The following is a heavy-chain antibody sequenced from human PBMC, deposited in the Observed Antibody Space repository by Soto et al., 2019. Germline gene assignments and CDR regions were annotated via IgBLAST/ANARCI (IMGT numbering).Heavy chain of an antibody. J-gene: IGHJ4*02. CDR1: GYTFTSYA. CDR3: ARVNVGSYPTYFDY. CDR2: INAGNGNT. V-gene: IGHV1-3*01. D-gene: IGHD1-26*01. Sequence: QVQLVQSGAEVKKPGASVKVSCKAAGYTFTSYAMHWVRQAPGQRLEWMGWINAGNGNTKYSQKFQGRVTITRDTSASTAYMELSSLRSEDTAVYYCARVNVGSYPTYFDYWGQGTLVTVSS.